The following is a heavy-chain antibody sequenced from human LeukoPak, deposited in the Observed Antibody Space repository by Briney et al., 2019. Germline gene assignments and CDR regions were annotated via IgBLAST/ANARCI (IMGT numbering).Heavy chain of an antibody. CDR3: ARVLGYCSSTSCPAYYYYMDV. D-gene: IGHD2-2*01. J-gene: IGHJ6*03. CDR1: GGSISSYY. V-gene: IGHV4-4*07. Sequence: PSETLSLTCIVSGGSISSYYWSWIRQPAGKGLEWIGRIYTSGSTNYNPSLKSRVTMSVDTSKNQFSLKLSSVTAADTAVYYCARVLGYCSSTSCPAYYYYMDVWGKGTTVTVSS. CDR2: IYTSGST.